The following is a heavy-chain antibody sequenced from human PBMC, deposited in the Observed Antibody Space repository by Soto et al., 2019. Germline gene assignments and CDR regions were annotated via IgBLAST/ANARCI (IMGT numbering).Heavy chain of an antibody. V-gene: IGHV1-18*01. J-gene: IGHJ6*02. CDR2: ISVYNGNT. CDR1: GYTFTSYS. CDR3: AILWPSDV. Sequence: GASVKVSCKASGYTFTSYSISWVRQAPGQGLEWMGWISVYNGNTNYAQKLQGRVTMTTDTSTSTAYLDVRSLRSDDTAVYYCAILWPSDVWGQGTTVTVSS.